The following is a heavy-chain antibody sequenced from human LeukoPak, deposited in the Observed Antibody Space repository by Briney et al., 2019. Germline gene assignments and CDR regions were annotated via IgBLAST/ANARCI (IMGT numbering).Heavy chain of an antibody. CDR2: INSNRGGA. CDR1: GYTFTNYY. V-gene: IGHV1-2*02. D-gene: IGHD3-3*01. J-gene: IGHJ3*02. Sequence: ASVKVSCKASGYTFTNYYIHWVRQAPGQGLEWMGWINSNRGGANYAQKFQGRVTMTRDTSISTAYMELRSVRSDDTAVYYCARDHGDDAFDIWGPGTMVTVSS. CDR3: ARDHGDDAFDI.